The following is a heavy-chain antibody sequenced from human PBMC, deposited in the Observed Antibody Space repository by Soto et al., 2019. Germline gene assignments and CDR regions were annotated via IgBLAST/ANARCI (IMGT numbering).Heavy chain of an antibody. V-gene: IGHV5-51*01. CDR1: GRTFINQC. J-gene: IGHJ3*02. CDR2: IYPGDSDA. CDR3: ARQGDMAATPADAFDI. D-gene: IGHD6-19*01. Sequence: PGESLKISCKVSGRTFINQCIAWVRQMPGKGLEWMGIIYPGDSDARYSPSFAGQVTISVDKSITTAYLHWSSLEASDSAVYYCARQGDMAATPADAFDIWGQGTLVTVSS.